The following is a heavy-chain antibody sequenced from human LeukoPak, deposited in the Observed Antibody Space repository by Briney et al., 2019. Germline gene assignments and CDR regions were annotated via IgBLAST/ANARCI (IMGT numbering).Heavy chain of an antibody. CDR3: ARFSPRAMGNYLDF. J-gene: IGHJ4*02. CDR1: GGSISSYY. V-gene: IGHV4-59*01. D-gene: IGHD7-27*01. Sequence: SETLSLTCTVSGGSISSYYWSWVRQPPGKGLEWIGYVSYSGSTDYNPSLKSRVIISIDTSKNQFSLRLSSVTAADTAVYYCARFSPRAMGNYLDFWGQGTLVTVSS. CDR2: VSYSGST.